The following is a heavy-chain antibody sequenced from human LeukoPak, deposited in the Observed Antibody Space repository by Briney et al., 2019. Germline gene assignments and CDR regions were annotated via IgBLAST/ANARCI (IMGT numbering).Heavy chain of an antibody. CDR1: AFPSPLTFNSYG. D-gene: IGHD2-15*01. Sequence: GGSLRLSCSAPAFPSPLTFNSYGVYSVPQAPGRGLAWVALILSDGTTDYYTDSVKGRFTVSRDDSKNTVYLQLSSLRPGDTAVYYCVKDAPLLQSNWGQGSQVTVSS. CDR2: ILSDGTTD. CDR3: VKDAPLLQSN. V-gene: IGHV3-30*02. J-gene: IGHJ4*02.